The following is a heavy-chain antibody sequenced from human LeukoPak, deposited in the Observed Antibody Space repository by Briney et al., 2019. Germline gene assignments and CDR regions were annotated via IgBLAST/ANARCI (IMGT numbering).Heavy chain of an antibody. J-gene: IGHJ3*02. D-gene: IGHD3-9*01. CDR2: ISYDGSNK. CDR3: ARVLLRYFDWFGLGKPNDAFDI. V-gene: IGHV3-30-3*01. CDR1: GFTFSSYA. Sequence: GGSLRLSCAASGFTFSSYAMHWVRQAPGKGLEWVAVISYDGSNKYYADSVKGRFTISRDNSKNTLYLQMNSLRAEDTAVYYCARVLLRYFDWFGLGKPNDAFDIWGQGTMVTVSS.